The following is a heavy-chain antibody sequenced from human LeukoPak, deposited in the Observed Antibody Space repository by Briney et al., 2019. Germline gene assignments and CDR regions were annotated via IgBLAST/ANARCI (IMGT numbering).Heavy chain of an antibody. Sequence: TGGSLRLSCTASEFPFSNYALSWVRQAPGKGLEWVSGINYNSANTYYADSVKGRFTISRDNSKNTLCLQMNSLRADDTAVYYCAKWGGSYYPYYHMDVWGKGTTVTVSS. V-gene: IGHV3-23*01. J-gene: IGHJ6*03. D-gene: IGHD1-26*01. CDR2: INYNSANT. CDR3: AKWGGSYYPYYHMDV. CDR1: EFPFSNYA.